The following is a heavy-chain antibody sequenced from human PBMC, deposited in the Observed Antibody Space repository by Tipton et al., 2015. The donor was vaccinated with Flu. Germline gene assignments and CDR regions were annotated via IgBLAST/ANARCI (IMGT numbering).Heavy chain of an antibody. V-gene: IGHV3-23*01. D-gene: IGHD3-16*02. Sequence: AASGFNFNEYTLTWVRQAPGGGLEWVSAIYGKISGTFYADSVRGRFTISRDNSKNTVYLQMDDLRPEDTALYICAKDRYPDNGWDFDHWGHGTLVIVSS. J-gene: IGHJ4*01. CDR2: IYGKISGT. CDR3: AKDRYPDNGWDFDH. CDR1: GFNFNEYT.